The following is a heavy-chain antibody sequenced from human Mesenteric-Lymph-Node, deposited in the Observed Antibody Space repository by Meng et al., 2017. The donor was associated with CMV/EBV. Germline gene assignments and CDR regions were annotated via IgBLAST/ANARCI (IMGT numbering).Heavy chain of an antibody. Sequence: TFTSYAMHWVRQAPGQRLEWMGWINAGNGNTKYSQKFQGRVTITRDTSASTAYMELSSLRSEDTAVYYCARPYYYGSGSYYMAGHFDLWGRGTLVTVS. CDR1: TFTSYA. J-gene: IGHJ2*01. V-gene: IGHV1-3*01. CDR2: INAGNGNT. D-gene: IGHD3-10*01. CDR3: ARPYYYGSGSYYMAGHFDL.